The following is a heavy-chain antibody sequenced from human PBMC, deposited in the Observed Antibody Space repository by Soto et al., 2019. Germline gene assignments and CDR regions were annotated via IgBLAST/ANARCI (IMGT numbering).Heavy chain of an antibody. CDR1: GGSISSGGYS. D-gene: IGHD2-2*01. J-gene: IGHJ5*02. CDR2: IYHSGST. V-gene: IGHV4-30-2*01. CDR3: ARGCSSTSWGNWFDP. Sequence: PSETLSLTCAVSGGSISSGGYSWSGIRQPPGKGLEWIGYIYHSGSTYYNPSLKSRVTISVDRSKNQFSLKLSSVTAADTAVYYCARGCSSTSWGNWFDPWGQGTLVTVSS.